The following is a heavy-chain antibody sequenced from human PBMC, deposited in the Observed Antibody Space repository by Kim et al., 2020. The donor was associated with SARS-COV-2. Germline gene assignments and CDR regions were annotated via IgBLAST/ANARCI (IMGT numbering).Heavy chain of an antibody. J-gene: IGHJ6*02. CDR1: GFTFSSYS. V-gene: IGHV3-48*02. CDR2: ISSSSSTI. Sequence: GGSLRLSCAASGFTFSSYSMNWVRQAPGKGLEWVSYISSSSSTIYYADSVKGRFTISRDNAKNSLYLQMNSLRDEDTAVYYCARGYSYGPFSGMDVWGQGTTVTVSS. CDR3: ARGYSYGPFSGMDV. D-gene: IGHD5-18*01.